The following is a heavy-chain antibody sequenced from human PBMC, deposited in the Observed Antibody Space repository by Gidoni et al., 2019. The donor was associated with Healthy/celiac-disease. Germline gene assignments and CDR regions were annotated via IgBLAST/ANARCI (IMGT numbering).Heavy chain of an antibody. J-gene: IGHJ6*02. CDR3: ARALAVPAAIFPKYYYYYYGMDV. CDR2: INHSGST. CDR1: GGSFSGYY. V-gene: IGHV4-34*01. Sequence: QVQLQQWGAGLLKPSETLSLTCAVYGGSFSGYYWSWIRQPPGKGLEWIGEINHSGSTNYNPSLKSRVTISVDTSKNQFSLKLSSVTAADTAVYYCARALAVPAAIFPKYYYYYYGMDVWGQGTTVTVSS. D-gene: IGHD2-2*02.